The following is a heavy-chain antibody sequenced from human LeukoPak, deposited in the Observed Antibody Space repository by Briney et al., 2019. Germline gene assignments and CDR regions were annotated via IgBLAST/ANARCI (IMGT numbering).Heavy chain of an antibody. D-gene: IGHD6-19*01. CDR1: GYTFTSYD. J-gene: IGHJ4*02. CDR3: ARGERSGWYLVFVDY. Sequence: ASVKVSCKASGYTFTSYDINWVRQATGQGLEWMGWMNPNSGNTGYAQKFQGRVTITRNTSISTAYMELSSLRSEDMAVYYCARGERSGWYLVFVDYWGQGTLVTVSS. V-gene: IGHV1-8*03. CDR2: MNPNSGNT.